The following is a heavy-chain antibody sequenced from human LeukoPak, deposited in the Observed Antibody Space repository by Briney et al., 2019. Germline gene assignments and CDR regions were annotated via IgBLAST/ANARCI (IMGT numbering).Heavy chain of an antibody. CDR3: AKERTVSDY. D-gene: IGHD1-1*01. Sequence: PGGSLRLSCAASGFTFSSYNMNWVRQAPGKGLEWVSSISSSSSDKYYADSVKGRFTISRDNAKNSLYLQMNSLRAEDTAVYYCAKERTVSDYWGQGTLVTVSS. V-gene: IGHV3-21*01. J-gene: IGHJ4*02. CDR2: ISSSSSDK. CDR1: GFTFSSYN.